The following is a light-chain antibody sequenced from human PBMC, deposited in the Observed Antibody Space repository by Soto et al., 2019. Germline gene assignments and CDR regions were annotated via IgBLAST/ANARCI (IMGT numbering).Light chain of an antibody. CDR1: TGAVTSGHY. J-gene: IGLJ2*01. Sequence: QAVVTQEPSLTVSPGGTVTLTCASSTGAVTSGHYPNWFQQKPGQAPRALIYSTNKKHSWTPARVSGSLLGGKAALTLSGVQPEDEAEYYCLLYYGVAQPVVFGGRTKLTVL. CDR3: LLYYGVAQPVV. V-gene: IGLV7-43*01. CDR2: STN.